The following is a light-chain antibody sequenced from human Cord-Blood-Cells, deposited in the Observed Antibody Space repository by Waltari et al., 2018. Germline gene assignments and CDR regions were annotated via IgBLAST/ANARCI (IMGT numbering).Light chain of an antibody. J-gene: IGLJ2*01. CDR2: DVS. Sequence: QSALTQPRSVSGSPGQSVTISCTGTSSDVGGYNYVSWYQQHPGKAPKLMIYDVSKRPSGVPDRFSGVKSGNTASLTISGLQAEDEADYYCCSDAGSYTLFGGGTKLTVL. CDR1: SSDVGGYNY. CDR3: CSDAGSYTL. V-gene: IGLV2-11*02.